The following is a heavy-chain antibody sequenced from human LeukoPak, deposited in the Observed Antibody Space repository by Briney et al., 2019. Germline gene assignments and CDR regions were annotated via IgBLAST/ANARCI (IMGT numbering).Heavy chain of an antibody. D-gene: IGHD5-12*01. CDR3: ARGYSGYAPHDY. Sequence: GASVKVSCKASGYTFTRYGLSWVRQAPGQGLEWMGWISGYSGKTNYAQKLQGRVTMTTDTSTGTAYMELRSLRSDDTAVYYCARGYSGYAPHDYWGQGTLVTVSS. J-gene: IGHJ4*02. V-gene: IGHV1-18*01. CDR1: GYTFTRYG. CDR2: ISGYSGKT.